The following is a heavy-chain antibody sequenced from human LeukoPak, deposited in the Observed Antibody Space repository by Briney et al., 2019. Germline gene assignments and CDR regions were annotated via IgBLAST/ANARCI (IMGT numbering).Heavy chain of an antibody. CDR2: IRYDGSNK. CDR3: AKDSYSSSVYRYYYMDV. J-gene: IGHJ6*03. V-gene: IGHV3-30*02. D-gene: IGHD3-22*01. Sequence: GWSLRLSCAASGFTFRDYGMHWVRQAPGKGLEWVTFIRYDGSNKYYADSVKGRFTTSRDNSKNTLYLQMNSLRAEDTAVYYCAKDSYSSSVYRYYYMDVWGKGTTVTVSS. CDR1: GFTFRDYG.